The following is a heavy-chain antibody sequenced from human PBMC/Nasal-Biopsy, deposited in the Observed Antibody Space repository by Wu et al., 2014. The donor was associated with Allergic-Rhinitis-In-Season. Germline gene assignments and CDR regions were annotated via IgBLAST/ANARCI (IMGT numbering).Heavy chain of an antibody. D-gene: IGHD5-12*01. CDR1: GDSSGIYF. V-gene: IGHV4-4*07. Sequence: TLSLTCTVSGDSSGIYFWGWIRQPAGQGLEWIGRMRTSTTTYYNPSLGSRLTMSLDTSRNQFSLKLTSVTAADTAVYYCARSGPMSGYYWFYFDYWSQGTLVTV. J-gene: IGHJ4*02. CDR3: ARSGPMSGYYWFYFDY. CDR2: MRTSTTT.